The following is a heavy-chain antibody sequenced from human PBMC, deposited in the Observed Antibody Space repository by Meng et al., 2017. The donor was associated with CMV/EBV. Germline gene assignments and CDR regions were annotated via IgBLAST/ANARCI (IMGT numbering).Heavy chain of an antibody. V-gene: IGHV3-74*01. CDR3: AKVKFWSGPLDV. Sequence: GGSLRLSCAASGFTFSSYWMHWVRQAPGKGLVWVSRINSDGSSTSYADSVKGRFTISRDNAKNTLYLQMNSLRAEDTAVYYCAKVKFWSGPLDVWGQGTTVTVSS. CDR1: GFTFSSYW. D-gene: IGHD3-3*01. CDR2: INSDGSST. J-gene: IGHJ6*02.